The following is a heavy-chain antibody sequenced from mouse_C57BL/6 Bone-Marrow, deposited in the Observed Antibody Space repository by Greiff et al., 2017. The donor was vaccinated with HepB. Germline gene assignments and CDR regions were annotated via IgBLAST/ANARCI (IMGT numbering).Heavy chain of an antibody. Sequence: EVQVVESEGGLVQPGRSMKLSCTASGFTFSDYYMAWVRQVPEKGLEWVANINYDGSSTYYLDSLKSRFIISRDNAKNILYLQMSSLKSEDTATYYCATSSPPYFDYWGQGTTLTVSS. CDR3: ATSSPPYFDY. J-gene: IGHJ2*01. CDR2: INYDGSST. V-gene: IGHV5-16*01. CDR1: GFTFSDYY. D-gene: IGHD1-1*01.